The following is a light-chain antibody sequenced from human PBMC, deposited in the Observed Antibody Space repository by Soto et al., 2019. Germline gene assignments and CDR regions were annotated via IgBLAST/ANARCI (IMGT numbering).Light chain of an antibody. CDR3: QQSYSIPRT. V-gene: IGKV3-15*01. J-gene: IGKJ2*01. Sequence: EIVMTQSPVILSVSPGERATLSCRASQSVSSNLTWYQQKPGQAPRLLIYGASTRATGIPARFSGSGSGTDFTLTISSLQSEDFATYYCQQSYSIPRTFGQGTKLEIK. CDR2: GAS. CDR1: QSVSSN.